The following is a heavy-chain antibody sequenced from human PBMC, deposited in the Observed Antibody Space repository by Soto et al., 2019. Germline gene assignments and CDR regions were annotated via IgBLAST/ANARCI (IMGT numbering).Heavy chain of an antibody. Sequence: ASVKVSCKASGYTFTSYAMHWVRQAPGQRLEWMGWINAGNGNTKYSQKFQGRVTITRDTSASTAYMELSSLRSEDTAVYYCARDQGGTYYDYVWGSYRPASFVYWGQGTLVTVSS. J-gene: IGHJ4*02. V-gene: IGHV1-3*01. CDR1: GYTFTSYA. D-gene: IGHD3-16*02. CDR2: INAGNGNT. CDR3: ARDQGGTYYDYVWGSYRPASFVY.